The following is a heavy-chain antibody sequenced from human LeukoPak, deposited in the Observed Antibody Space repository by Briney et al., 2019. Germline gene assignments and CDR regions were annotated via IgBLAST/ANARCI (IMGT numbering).Heavy chain of an antibody. CDR2: IYTGGST. D-gene: IGHD6-13*01. CDR1: GGSVSSGSYY. V-gene: IGHV4-61*02. CDR3: ARGRGSSWYYFDY. Sequence: PSQTLSLTCTVSGGSVSSGSYYWSWIRQPAGKGLECIGRIYTGGSTNYNPSLKSRVTISVDTSKNQFSLRLSSVTAADTAVYYCARGRGSSWYYFDYWGQGTLVTVSS. J-gene: IGHJ4*02.